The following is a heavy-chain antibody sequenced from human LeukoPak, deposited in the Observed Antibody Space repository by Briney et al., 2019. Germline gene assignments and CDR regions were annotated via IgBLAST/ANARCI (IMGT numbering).Heavy chain of an antibody. J-gene: IGHJ3*02. CDR1: GGSINSYY. V-gene: IGHV4-59*08. D-gene: IGHD2-15*01. CDR2: IYYSGST. Sequence: SETLSLTCTVSGGSINSYYWSWIRQPPGKGLEWIGYIYYSGSTNYNPSLKSRVTISVDTSNNKFTLKLTSLTAADTAVYYCVRHLSAGRPAFDIWGQGTMVTVSS. CDR3: VRHLSAGRPAFDI.